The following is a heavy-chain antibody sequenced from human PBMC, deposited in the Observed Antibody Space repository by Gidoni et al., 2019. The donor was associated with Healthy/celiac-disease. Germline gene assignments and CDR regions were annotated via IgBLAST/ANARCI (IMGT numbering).Heavy chain of an antibody. J-gene: IGHJ4*02. CDR1: GFPFSSYA. D-gene: IGHD5-18*01. Sequence: EVQLLESGGGLVQPGGSLRISCAASGFPFSSYAMSWVRQAPGKGLEWVSAISGSGGSTYYADSVKGRFTISRDNSKNTLYLQMNSLRAEDTAVYYCAKGIQLWSGPDYWGQGTLVTVSS. CDR3: AKGIQLWSGPDY. CDR2: ISGSGGST. V-gene: IGHV3-23*01.